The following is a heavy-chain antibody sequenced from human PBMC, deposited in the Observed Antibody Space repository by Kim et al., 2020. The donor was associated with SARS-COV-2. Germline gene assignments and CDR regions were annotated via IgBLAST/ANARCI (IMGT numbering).Heavy chain of an antibody. J-gene: IGHJ4*02. Sequence: GESLKISCKGSGYSFTSYWISWVRQMPGKGLEWMGRIDPSDSYTNYSPSFQGHVTISADKSISTAYLQWSSLKASDTAMYYCARLYCSGGSCYYFDYWGQGTLVTVSS. CDR3: ARLYCSGGSCYYFDY. CDR2: IDPSDSYT. CDR1: GYSFTSYW. V-gene: IGHV5-10-1*01. D-gene: IGHD2-15*01.